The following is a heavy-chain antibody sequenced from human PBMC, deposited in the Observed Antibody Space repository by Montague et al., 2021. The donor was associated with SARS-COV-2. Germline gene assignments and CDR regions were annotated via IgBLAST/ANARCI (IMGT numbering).Heavy chain of an antibody. Sequence: SETLSLTCTVSGGSISSSSYYWGWIRQPPGKGLEWIGSIYYSGNTYYNPSLKSRVTISVDTSKNQFSLKLSSVTAADTAVYYCARQENSSGWFKPDAFDIWGQGKWSPPLQ. CDR3: ARQENSSGWFKPDAFDI. CDR2: IYYSGNT. J-gene: IGHJ3*02. D-gene: IGHD6-19*01. V-gene: IGHV4-39*01. CDR1: GGSISSSSYY.